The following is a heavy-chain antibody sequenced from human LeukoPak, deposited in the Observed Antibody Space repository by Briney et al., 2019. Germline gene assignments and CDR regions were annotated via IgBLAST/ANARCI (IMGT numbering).Heavy chain of an antibody. CDR1: GFTFSSYS. CDR3: ARRIAVAGTRYFQH. Sequence: GGSLRLSCAASGFTFSSYSMNWVRQAPGKGLEWVSSISGSSSYIYYADSVKGRFTISRDNAKNSLYLQMDSLRAEDTAVYYCARRIAVAGTRYFQHWGQGTLVTVSS. J-gene: IGHJ1*01. V-gene: IGHV3-21*01. D-gene: IGHD6-19*01. CDR2: ISGSSSYI.